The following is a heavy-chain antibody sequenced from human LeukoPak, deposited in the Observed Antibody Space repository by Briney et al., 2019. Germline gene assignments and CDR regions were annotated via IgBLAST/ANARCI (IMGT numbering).Heavy chain of an antibody. CDR1: GGTFSSYA. Sequence: SVKVSCKASGGTFSSYAISWVRQAPGQGLEWMGRIIPIFGAANYAQKFQGRVTITTDESTSTAYMELSSLRSEDTAVYYCARDPHYGGNSPYFFDYWGQGTLVTVSS. CDR3: ARDPHYGGNSPYFFDY. V-gene: IGHV1-69*05. CDR2: IIPIFGAA. J-gene: IGHJ4*02. D-gene: IGHD4-23*01.